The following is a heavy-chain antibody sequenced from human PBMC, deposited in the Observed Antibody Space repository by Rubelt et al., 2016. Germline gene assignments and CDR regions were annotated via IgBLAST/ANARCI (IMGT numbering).Heavy chain of an antibody. Sequence: QVQLVQSGAEVKKPGASVKVSCKASGYTFTSYAMHWVRQAPGQRLEWMGWINAGNGNTKYSQKFQGRVTITRDTSASTAYMELSSLRSEDTAVYYCARGGGSYYSFDYWGQGTLVTVSS. CDR3: ARGGGSYYSFDY. CDR2: INAGNGNT. V-gene: IGHV1-3*01. D-gene: IGHD1-26*01. CDR1: GYTFTSYA. J-gene: IGHJ4*02.